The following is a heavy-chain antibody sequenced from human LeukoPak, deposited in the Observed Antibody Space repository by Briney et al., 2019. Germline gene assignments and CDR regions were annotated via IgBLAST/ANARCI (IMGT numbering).Heavy chain of an antibody. J-gene: IGHJ5*02. D-gene: IGHD4-17*01. CDR3: AKEWMTTGQYNWFDP. CDR2: ISGRGEST. V-gene: IGHV3-23*01. Sequence: SGGSLRLSCAASGFTFSSYAMIWVRQAPGKGLEWVASISGRGESTNYADSVKGRFTISRDNSQNTLHLQMNSLRAEDTAGYYCAKEWMTTGQYNWFDPWGQGTLVTVSS. CDR1: GFTFSSYA.